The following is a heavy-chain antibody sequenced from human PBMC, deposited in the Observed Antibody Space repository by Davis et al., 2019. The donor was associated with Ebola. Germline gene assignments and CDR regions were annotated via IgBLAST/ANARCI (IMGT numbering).Heavy chain of an antibody. CDR1: GFTFSDYY. Sequence: GESLKISCAASGFTFSDYYMSWIRQAPGKGLEWVSYISSSGSTIYYADSVKGRFTISRDNAKNSLYLQMNSLRAEDTAVYYCAREGFRDIYNWFDPWGQGTLVTVSS. V-gene: IGHV3-11*04. CDR2: ISSSGSTI. D-gene: IGHD3-10*01. J-gene: IGHJ5*02. CDR3: AREGFRDIYNWFDP.